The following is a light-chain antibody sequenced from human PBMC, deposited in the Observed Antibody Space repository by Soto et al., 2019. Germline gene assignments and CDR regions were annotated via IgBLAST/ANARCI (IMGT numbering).Light chain of an antibody. CDR2: GNT. J-gene: IGLJ1*01. Sequence: QPPSVSGAPGQRVTISCTGSSSNIGAGSAVHWYQQLPGTAPKLLIYGNTNRPSGVPDRFSGSKSGTSASLAITGLQAEDEADYYCQSYDSSLSGYVFGTGTKLTVL. CDR3: QSYDSSLSGYV. V-gene: IGLV1-40*01. CDR1: SSNIGAGSA.